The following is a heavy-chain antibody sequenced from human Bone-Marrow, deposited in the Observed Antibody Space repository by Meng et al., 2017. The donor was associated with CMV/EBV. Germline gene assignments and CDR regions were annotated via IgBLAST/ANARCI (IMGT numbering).Heavy chain of an antibody. Sequence: GESLKISCGASGFTFSSYWMSWVRQAPGKGLEWVANIKQDGSKKYYVDSVKGRFTIARDNAKNSLYLQMNRLRAEDTAVYYCARTPWAARPPGPYYGMDVWGQGTTVTVSS. D-gene: IGHD6-6*01. CDR3: ARTPWAARPPGPYYGMDV. CDR1: GFTFSSYW. V-gene: IGHV3-7*01. J-gene: IGHJ6*02. CDR2: IKQDGSKK.